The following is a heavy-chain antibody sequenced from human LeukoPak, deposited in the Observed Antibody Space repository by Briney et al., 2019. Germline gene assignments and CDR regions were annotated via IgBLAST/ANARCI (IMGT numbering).Heavy chain of an antibody. CDR1: GFTFSSYG. V-gene: IGHV3-33*06. CDR3: AKAMVRGAAVGYYYMDV. Sequence: GGSLRLSCAASGFTFSSYGMHWVRQAPGKGLEWVAVIWYDGSNKYYADSVKGRFTISRDNTKNTLYLQMNSLRAEDTAVYYCAKAMVRGAAVGYYYMDVWGKGTTVTVSS. J-gene: IGHJ6*03. CDR2: IWYDGSNK. D-gene: IGHD3-10*01.